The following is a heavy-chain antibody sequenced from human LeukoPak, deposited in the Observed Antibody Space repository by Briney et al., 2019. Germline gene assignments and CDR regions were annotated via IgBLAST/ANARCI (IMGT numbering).Heavy chain of an antibody. D-gene: IGHD1-26*01. V-gene: IGHV1-69*05. CDR3: ARDRVGAPYYFDY. J-gene: IGHJ4*02. CDR1: RGTFSSYA. Sequence: GASVKVSCKASRGTFSSYAISWVRQAPGQGLEWMGGIIPIFGTANYAQKFQGRVTITTDESTSTAYMELSSLRSEDTAVYYCARDRVGAPYYFDYWGQGTLVTVSS. CDR2: IIPIFGTA.